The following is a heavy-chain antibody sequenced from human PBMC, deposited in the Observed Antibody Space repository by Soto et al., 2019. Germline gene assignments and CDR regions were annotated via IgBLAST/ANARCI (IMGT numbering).Heavy chain of an antibody. J-gene: IGHJ3*02. Sequence: SETLSLTCTVSGGAISSGGYYWNWIRQHPGKGLEWIGYIYYSGSIDYNPSLKSRVTISVDTSKNQFSLKLSSVTAADTAVYYCARSDYGGNFDAFDIWGQGTMVTISS. V-gene: IGHV4-31*03. CDR1: GGAISSGGYY. CDR2: IYYSGSI. D-gene: IGHD4-17*01. CDR3: ARSDYGGNFDAFDI.